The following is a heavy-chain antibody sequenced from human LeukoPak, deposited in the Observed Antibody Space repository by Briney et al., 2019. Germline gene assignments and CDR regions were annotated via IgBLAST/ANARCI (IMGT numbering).Heavy chain of an antibody. D-gene: IGHD3-10*01. CDR1: GFTFDDYA. J-gene: IGHJ5*02. Sequence: TGGSPRLSCAASGFTFDDYAMHWVRQAPGKGLEWVSGISWNSGSIGYADSVKGRFTISRDNAKNSLYLQMNSLRAEDTALYYCARDPMVRGVINNWFDPWGQGTLVTVSS. CDR2: ISWNSGSI. CDR3: ARDPMVRGVINNWFDP. V-gene: IGHV3-9*01.